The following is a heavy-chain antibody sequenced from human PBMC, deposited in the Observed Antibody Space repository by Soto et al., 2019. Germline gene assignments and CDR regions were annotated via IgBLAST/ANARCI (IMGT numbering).Heavy chain of an antibody. Sequence: PGGSLRLSCAASGFTVSSNYVSWVRQAPGEGPEWVSVIHSGGNTYYADSVKGRFTISRDNSKNTLYLQMNSLRAEDTAVYYCAREGPTYYYGSGPLDVWGQGTTVTVSS. J-gene: IGHJ6*02. D-gene: IGHD3-10*01. CDR2: IHSGGNT. CDR1: GFTVSSNY. CDR3: AREGPTYYYGSGPLDV. V-gene: IGHV3-53*01.